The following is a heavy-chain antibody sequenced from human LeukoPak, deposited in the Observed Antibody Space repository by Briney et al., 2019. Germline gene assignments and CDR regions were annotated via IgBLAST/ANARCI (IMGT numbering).Heavy chain of an antibody. D-gene: IGHD2-2*01. V-gene: IGHV4-39*01. CDR3: ARPQDFYCSSTSCMGYWFDP. Sequence: SETLSLTCTISGGSISSISYYWGWIRQPPGKGLEWIGSIYYSGSTYYNPSLKSRVTISVDTSKNQFSLKLSSVTAADTAVYYCARPQDFYCSSTSCMGYWFDPWGQGTLVTVSS. CDR1: GGSISSISYY. J-gene: IGHJ5*02. CDR2: IYYSGST.